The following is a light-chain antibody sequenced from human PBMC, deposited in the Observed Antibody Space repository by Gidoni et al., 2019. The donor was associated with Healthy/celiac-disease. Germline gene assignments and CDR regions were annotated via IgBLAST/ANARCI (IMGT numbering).Light chain of an antibody. CDR3: QQSYSTFLIT. CDR2: AAS. CDR1: QSISSY. V-gene: IGKV1-39*01. Sequence: IQMTQSPSSLSASVGDRVTITCRASQSISSYLNWYQQKPGKAPKLLIYAASSLQSGVPSRFSGSGSGTDFTLTISSLQPEDFATYYCQQSYSTFLITFGQGTRLEIK. J-gene: IGKJ5*01.